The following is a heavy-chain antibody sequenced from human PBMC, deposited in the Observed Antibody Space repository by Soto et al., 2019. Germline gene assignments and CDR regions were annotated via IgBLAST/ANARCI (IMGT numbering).Heavy chain of an antibody. J-gene: IGHJ6*02. V-gene: IGHV3-48*02. CDR1: GFTFGTYS. Sequence: VGSLRLSGAVSGFTFGTYSMNWVRQAAGKGLEWIAYISYCSDTLQYAVSVRRRFTISRDNAKNSLYLQMNSLGDADAAGYYCASLYYDYVWGQGTTVT. CDR2: ISYCSDTL. CDR3: ASLYYDYV. D-gene: IGHD3-3*01.